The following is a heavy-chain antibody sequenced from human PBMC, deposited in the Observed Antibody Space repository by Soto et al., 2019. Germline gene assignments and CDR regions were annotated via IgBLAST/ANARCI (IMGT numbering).Heavy chain of an antibody. J-gene: IGHJ6*02. CDR2: ISSDGSNK. D-gene: IGHD2-2*01. CDR3: AKRDCISTGCRQGYYYGMDV. V-gene: IGHV3-30*18. CDR1: GFTFSSYG. Sequence: QVQLVESGGGVVQPGRSLRLSCAASGFTFSSYGMHWVRQAPGKGLEWVAVISSDGSNKYYADSVKGRFTISRDNSKSTLHLQMNSLRAEDTAVYYCAKRDCISTGCRQGYYYGMDVWGQGTTVTVSS.